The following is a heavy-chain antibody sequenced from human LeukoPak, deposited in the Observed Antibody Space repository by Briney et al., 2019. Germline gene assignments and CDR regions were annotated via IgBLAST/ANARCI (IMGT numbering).Heavy chain of an antibody. J-gene: IGHJ4*02. Sequence: SVKVSCKASGGTFSSYAISWVRQAPGQGLEWMGGIIPIFGTANYAQKFQGRVTMTRNTSISTAYMELSSLRSEDTAVYYCARGDSSYWIRSHYFDSWGQGTLVTVSS. V-gene: IGHV1-69*05. CDR2: IIPIFGTA. D-gene: IGHD6-6*01. CDR3: ARGDSSYWIRSHYFDS. CDR1: GGTFSSYA.